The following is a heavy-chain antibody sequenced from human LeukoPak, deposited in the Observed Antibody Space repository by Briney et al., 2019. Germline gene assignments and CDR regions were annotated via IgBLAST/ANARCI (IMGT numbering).Heavy chain of an antibody. CDR2: ISSSSSYI. V-gene: IGHV3-21*01. CDR3: ARAPGPDAFDI. J-gene: IGHJ3*02. CDR1: GFTFSSYS. Sequence: PGGSLRLSCAASGFTFSSYSMNWVRQAPGSGLEWVSSISSSSSYIYYADSVKGRFTISRNNAKNSLYLQMNSLRAEDTAVYYCARAPGPDAFDIWGQGTMVTVSS.